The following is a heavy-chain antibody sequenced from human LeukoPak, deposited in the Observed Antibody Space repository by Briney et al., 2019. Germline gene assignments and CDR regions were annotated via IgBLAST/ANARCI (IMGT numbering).Heavy chain of an antibody. CDR2: INHSGST. V-gene: IGHV4-34*01. J-gene: IGHJ6*03. CDR1: GGSFGGYY. Sequence: SETLSLTCAVYGGSFGGYYWSWIRQPPGKGLEWIGEINHSGSTNYNPSLKSRVTISVDTSKNQFSLKLSSVTAADTAVYYCAKKNYYYYMDVWGKGTTVTISS. CDR3: AKKNYYYYMDV.